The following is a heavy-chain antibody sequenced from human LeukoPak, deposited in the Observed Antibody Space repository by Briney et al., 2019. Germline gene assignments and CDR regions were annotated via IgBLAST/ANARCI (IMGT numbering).Heavy chain of an antibody. J-gene: IGHJ4*02. D-gene: IGHD5-12*01. CDR1: GFTFSSYE. CDR2: ISSSGRTI. V-gene: IGHV3-48*03. Sequence: SGGSLRPSCAASGFTFSSYEMNWVRQAPGKGLEWVSYISSSGRTIYYAESVKGRFTISRDNAKNSLYLQMNSLRAEDTAVYYCARVASRGQEDYWGQGTLVTVSS. CDR3: ARVASRGQEDY.